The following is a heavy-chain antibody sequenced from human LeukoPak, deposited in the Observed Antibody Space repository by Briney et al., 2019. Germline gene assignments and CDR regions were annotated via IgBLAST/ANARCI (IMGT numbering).Heavy chain of an antibody. D-gene: IGHD3-22*01. V-gene: IGHV3-21*01. CDR2: FGTRSTAI. CDR3: AREVSEGFDF. CDR1: GFTFSGYS. J-gene: IGHJ4*02. Sequence: PGGSLRLSCTASGFTFSGYSMNWIRQAPGKGLEWVSSFGTRSTAIYHAGSVKGRFAISRDNAENSLYLQMNSLRAEDTALYYCAREVSEGFDFWGQGTLVTVSS.